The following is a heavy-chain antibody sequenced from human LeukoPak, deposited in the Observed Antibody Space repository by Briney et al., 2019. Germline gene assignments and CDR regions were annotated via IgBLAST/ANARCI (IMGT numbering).Heavy chain of an antibody. CDR2: INHSGST. J-gene: IGHJ5*02. CDR1: GGSFSGYY. CDR3: ARVPRYVGFDP. Sequence: SETLSLTCAVYGGSFSGYYWSWIRQPPGKGLEWIGEINHSGSTNYNPSLKGRVTISVDTSKNQFSLKLSSVTAADTAVYYCARVPRYVGFDPWGQGTLVTVSS. D-gene: IGHD1-26*01. V-gene: IGHV4-34*01.